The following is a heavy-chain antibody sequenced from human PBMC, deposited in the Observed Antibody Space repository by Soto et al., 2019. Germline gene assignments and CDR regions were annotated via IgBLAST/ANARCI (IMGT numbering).Heavy chain of an antibody. CDR2: ISSSSSYT. CDR1: GFTFSDYY. CDR3: ARVGYYYDSSGYYGPLGYYFDY. J-gene: IGHJ4*02. V-gene: IGHV3-11*06. D-gene: IGHD3-22*01. Sequence: GGSLRLSCAASGFTFSDYYMSWIRQAPGKGLEWVSYISSSSSYTNYADSVKGRFTISRDNAKNSLYLQMNSLRAEDTAVYYCARVGYYYDSSGYYGPLGYYFDYWGQGTLVTVSS.